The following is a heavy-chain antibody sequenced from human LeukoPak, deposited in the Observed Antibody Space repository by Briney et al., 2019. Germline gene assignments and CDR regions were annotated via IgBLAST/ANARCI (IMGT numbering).Heavy chain of an antibody. CDR2: ISGSGGST. J-gene: IGHJ4*02. CDR1: GFTFSSYS. Sequence: GSLRLSCAASGFTFSSYSMNWVRQAPGKGLEWVSAISGSGGSTYHADSVKGRFTISRDNSKNTLYLQMNSLRAEDTAVYYCAKVRGAAMAYFDYWGQGTLVTVSS. V-gene: IGHV3-23*01. CDR3: AKVRGAAMAYFDY. D-gene: IGHD5-18*01.